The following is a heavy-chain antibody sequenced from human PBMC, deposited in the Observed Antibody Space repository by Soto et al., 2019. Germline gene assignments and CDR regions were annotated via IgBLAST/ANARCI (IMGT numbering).Heavy chain of an antibody. D-gene: IGHD2-8*01. V-gene: IGHV3-74*01. CDR1: GFTFSSYW. J-gene: IGHJ6*02. CDR3: ARAGGWVCTNGVCPSYYYYGMDV. Sequence: RLSCAASGFTFSSYWMHWVRQAPGKGLVWVSRTNSDGSSTSYADSVKGRFTISRDNAKNTLYLQMNSLRAEDTAVYYCARAGGWVCTNGVCPSYYYYGMDVWGQGTTVTVSS. CDR2: TNSDGSST.